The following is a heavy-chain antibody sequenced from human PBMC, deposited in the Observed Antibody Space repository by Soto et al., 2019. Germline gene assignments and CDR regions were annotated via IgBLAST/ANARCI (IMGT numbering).Heavy chain of an antibody. Sequence: EVQLVESGGGLIQPGGSLRLSCAASGFTVSSNYMSWVRQAPGKGLEWVSVIYSGGSTYYADSVKGRFTISRDNSXNXXYHQMNSLRGEDTAVYYCARGGRDGYTWWIGACDIWGQGTMVTVSS. V-gene: IGHV3-53*01. CDR1: GFTVSSNY. CDR3: ARGGRDGYTWWIGACDI. CDR2: IYSGGST. D-gene: IGHD5-12*01. J-gene: IGHJ3*02.